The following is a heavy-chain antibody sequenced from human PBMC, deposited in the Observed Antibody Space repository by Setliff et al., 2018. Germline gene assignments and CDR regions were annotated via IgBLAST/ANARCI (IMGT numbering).Heavy chain of an antibody. D-gene: IGHD6-19*01. V-gene: IGHV3-30*18. J-gene: IGHJ4*02. Sequence: GGSLRLSCGASGFIFSNFGMHWVRQAPGKGLEWVAAVSFDGRNKYYEDSVKGRFTISRDDSKNTLYLQMNSLRPEDTAVYYCAKDSLSGWSAVDYWGQGTLVTVSS. CDR3: AKDSLSGWSAVDY. CDR1: GFIFSNFG. CDR2: VSFDGRNK.